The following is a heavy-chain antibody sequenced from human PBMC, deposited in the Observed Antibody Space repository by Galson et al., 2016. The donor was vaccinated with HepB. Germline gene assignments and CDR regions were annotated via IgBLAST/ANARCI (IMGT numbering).Heavy chain of an antibody. V-gene: IGHV1-8*01. D-gene: IGHD3-10*01. CDR1: GYPFTSYD. Sequence: ASGYPFTSYDINWVRQATGQGLEWMGWMNPNSGDTDYAQKFQGRVTMTRDTSISTAYMELTSLRSEDTAVYYCARVQGRGFIMLNFWGQGTLVTVSS. CDR3: ARVQGRGFIMLNF. J-gene: IGHJ1*01. CDR2: MNPNSGDT.